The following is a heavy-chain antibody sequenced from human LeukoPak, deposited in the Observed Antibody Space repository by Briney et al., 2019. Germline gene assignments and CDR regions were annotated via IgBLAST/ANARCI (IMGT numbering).Heavy chain of an antibody. CDR1: GGSFSGYY. CDR3: ARVDQLPRAAFDY. J-gene: IGHJ4*02. V-gene: IGHV4-34*01. D-gene: IGHD2-2*01. CDR2: INHSGST. Sequence: SETLSLTCAVYGGSFSGYYWSWIRQPPGKGLEWIGEINHSGSTNYNPSLKSRVTISVDTSKNQFSLKLSSVTAADTAVYYCARVDQLPRAAFDYWGQGTLVTVSS.